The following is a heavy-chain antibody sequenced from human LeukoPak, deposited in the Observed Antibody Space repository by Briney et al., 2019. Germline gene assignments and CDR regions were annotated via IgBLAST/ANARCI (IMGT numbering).Heavy chain of an antibody. Sequence: PSETLSLTCTVSGGSISSYYWSWIRQPPGKGLEWIGYIYYSGSTNYNPSLKSRVTISVDTSKDQFSLILSSVTAADTAVYYCARNADGSGNLLPFYFDYWGPGTLVTVSS. D-gene: IGHD3-10*01. CDR3: ARNADGSGNLLPFYFDY. J-gene: IGHJ4*02. CDR1: GGSISSYY. V-gene: IGHV4-59*12. CDR2: IYYSGST.